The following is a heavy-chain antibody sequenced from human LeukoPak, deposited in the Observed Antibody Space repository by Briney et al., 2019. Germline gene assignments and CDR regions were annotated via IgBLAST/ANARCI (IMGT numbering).Heavy chain of an antibody. D-gene: IGHD3-10*01. V-gene: IGHV1-2*02. J-gene: IGHJ4*02. CDR1: GYTFTGYY. Sequence: ASVKVSCKASGYTFTGYYMHWVRQAPGQGLEWMGWINPNSGGTNYAQKFQGRVTMTRDTSISTAYMELSRLRSDDTAVYYCARGLLWFGELLGFDYWGQGTLVTVSS. CDR3: ARGLLWFGELLGFDY. CDR2: INPNSGGT.